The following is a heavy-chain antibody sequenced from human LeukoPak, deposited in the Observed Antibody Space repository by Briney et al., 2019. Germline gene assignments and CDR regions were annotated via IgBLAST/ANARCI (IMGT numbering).Heavy chain of an antibody. D-gene: IGHD3-10*01. V-gene: IGHV3-9*01. Sequence: GRSLRLSCAASGFTFDDYAMHWVRQAPGKGLEWVSGISWNSGSIGYADSVKGRFTISRDNAKNSLYLQMNSLRAEDTALYYCAKEGHRGPKYGSGSYYDWYFDLWGHGTLVTVSS. J-gene: IGHJ2*01. CDR3: AKEGHRGPKYGSGSYYDWYFDL. CDR2: ISWNSGSI. CDR1: GFTFDDYA.